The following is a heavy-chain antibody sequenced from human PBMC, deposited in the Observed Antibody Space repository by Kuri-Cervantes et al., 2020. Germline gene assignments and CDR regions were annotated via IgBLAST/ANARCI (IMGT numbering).Heavy chain of an antibody. CDR2: IWYDGSNK. CDR3: ARDSLPDTAYYYYGMDV. J-gene: IGHJ6*02. Sequence: GGSLRLSCAASGFTFSSYGMHWVRQAPGKGLEWVAVIWYDGSNKYYADSVKGRFTVSRDNSKNTLYLQMNSPRDEDTAVYYCARDSLPDTAYYYYGMDVWGQGTTVTVSS. D-gene: IGHD5-18*01. V-gene: IGHV3-33*01. CDR1: GFTFSSYG.